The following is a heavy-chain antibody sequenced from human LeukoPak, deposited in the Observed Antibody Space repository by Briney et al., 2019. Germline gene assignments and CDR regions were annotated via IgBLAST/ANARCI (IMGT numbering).Heavy chain of an antibody. V-gene: IGHV4-39*07. CDR3: ARGLSLGGGIIFDY. D-gene: IGHD2/OR15-2a*01. CDR2: IYYSGSA. Sequence: SSETLSLTCTVSGGSISSSSYYWGWIRQPPGKGLEWIGSIYYSGSAYYNPSLKSRVTISVDTSKNQFSLKLSSVTAADTAVYYCARGLSLGGGIIFDYWGQGILVTVST. CDR1: GGSISSSSYY. J-gene: IGHJ4*02.